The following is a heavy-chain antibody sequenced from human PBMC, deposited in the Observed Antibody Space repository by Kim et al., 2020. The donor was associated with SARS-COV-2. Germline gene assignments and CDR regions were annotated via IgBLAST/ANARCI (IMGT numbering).Heavy chain of an antibody. J-gene: IGHJ4*02. CDR3: ARGNYDSSGYYFDY. V-gene: IGHV1-46*01. D-gene: IGHD3-22*01. Sequence: AQKVPGRVTMTRDTSTSTVYMELSSLRSEDTAVYYCARGNYDSSGYYFDYWGQGTLVTISS.